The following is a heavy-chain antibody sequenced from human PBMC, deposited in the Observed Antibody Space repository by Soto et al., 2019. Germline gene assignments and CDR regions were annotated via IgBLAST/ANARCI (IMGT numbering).Heavy chain of an antibody. J-gene: IGHJ4*02. Sequence: ASVKVSCKASGYTFTSYDINWVRQATGQGLEWMGWMNPNSGNTGYAQKFQGRVTMTRDTSISTAYMQLSSLRSEDTAVYYCARVFTMIRGAVGYWGQGTLVTVSS. CDR2: MNPNSGNT. V-gene: IGHV1-8*01. CDR3: ARVFTMIRGAVGY. D-gene: IGHD3-10*01. CDR1: GYTFTSYD.